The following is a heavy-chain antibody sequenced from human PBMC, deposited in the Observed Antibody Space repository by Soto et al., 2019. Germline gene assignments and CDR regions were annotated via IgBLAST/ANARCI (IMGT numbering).Heavy chain of an antibody. Sequence: PSETLSLTCAVSGYSISSSNWWGWIRQPPGKGLEWIGYIYYSGSTYYNPSLKSRVTISVDTSKSQFSLKLSSVTAADTAVYYCARQGPNTQRTSDNWGQGTLVTVSS. CDR3: ARQGPNTQRTSDN. CDR2: IYYSGST. J-gene: IGHJ4*02. D-gene: IGHD2-2*01. CDR1: GYSISSSNW. V-gene: IGHV4-28*01.